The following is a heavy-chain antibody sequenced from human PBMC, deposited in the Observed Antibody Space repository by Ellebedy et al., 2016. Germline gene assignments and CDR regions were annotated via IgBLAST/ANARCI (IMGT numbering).Heavy chain of an antibody. CDR1: GFTFSSYS. CDR3: AKDDILTGSQDAFDI. Sequence: GESLKISCAASGFTFSSYSMNWVRQAPGKGLEWVSAISGSGGSTYYADSVKGRFTISRDNSKNTLYLQMNSLRAEDTAVYYCAKDDILTGSQDAFDIWGQGTMVTVSS. D-gene: IGHD3-9*01. V-gene: IGHV3-23*01. CDR2: ISGSGGST. J-gene: IGHJ3*02.